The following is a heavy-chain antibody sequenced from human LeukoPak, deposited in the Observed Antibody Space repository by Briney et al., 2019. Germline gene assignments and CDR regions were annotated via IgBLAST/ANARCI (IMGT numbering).Heavy chain of an antibody. CDR1: GYSISSGYY. V-gene: IGHV4-38-2*01. Sequence: SETLSLTCAVSGYSISSGYYWGWIRQPPGKGLEWIGSIYHSGSTYYNPSLKSRVTISVDTSKNQFSLELSSVTAADTAVYYCARRVVPAANFDYWGQGTLVTVSS. CDR3: ARRVVPAANFDY. D-gene: IGHD2-2*01. J-gene: IGHJ4*02. CDR2: IYHSGST.